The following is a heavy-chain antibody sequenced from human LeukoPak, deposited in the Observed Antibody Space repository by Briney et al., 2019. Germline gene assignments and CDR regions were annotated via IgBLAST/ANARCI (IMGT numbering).Heavy chain of an antibody. CDR1: GFTFSSYS. J-gene: IGHJ5*02. V-gene: IGHV3-21*01. Sequence: PGRSLRLSCAASGFTFSSYSMYWVRQAPGKGLEWVSSISSSSSYIYYADSVKGRFTISRDNAKNSLYLQMNSLRAEDTAVYYCASETIVVVTNWFDPWGQGTLVTGSS. CDR2: ISSSSSYI. CDR3: ASETIVVVTNWFDP. D-gene: IGHD2-21*02.